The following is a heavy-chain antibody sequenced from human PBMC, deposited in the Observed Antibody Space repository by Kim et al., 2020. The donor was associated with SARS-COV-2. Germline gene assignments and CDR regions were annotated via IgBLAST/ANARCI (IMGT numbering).Heavy chain of an antibody. D-gene: IGHD5-12*01. Sequence: GGSLRLSCAASGFTFSNAWMSWVRQAPGKGLEWVGRIKSKTDGGTTDYAAPVKGRFTISRDDSKNTLYLQMNSLKTEDTAVYYCTTEYLSGYERYYYYGMDVWGQGTPVTVSS. CDR2: IKSKTDGGTT. J-gene: IGHJ6*02. V-gene: IGHV3-15*01. CDR1: GFTFSNAW. CDR3: TTEYLSGYERYYYYGMDV.